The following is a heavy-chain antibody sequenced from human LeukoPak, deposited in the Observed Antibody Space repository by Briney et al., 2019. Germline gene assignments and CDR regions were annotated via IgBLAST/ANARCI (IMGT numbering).Heavy chain of an antibody. J-gene: IGHJ4*02. D-gene: IGHD6-19*01. Sequence: SETLSLTCAVYGGSFSGYYWSWIRQPPGKGLEWIGEINHSGSTNYNPSLKSRVTISVDTSKNQFSLELISVTAADTAVYYCTRGHGWTDYWGQGTLVTVSS. CDR2: INHSGST. V-gene: IGHV4-34*01. CDR1: GGSFSGYY. CDR3: TRGHGWTDY.